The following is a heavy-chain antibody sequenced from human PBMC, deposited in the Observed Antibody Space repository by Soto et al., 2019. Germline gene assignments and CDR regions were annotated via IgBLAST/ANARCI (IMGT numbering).Heavy chain of an antibody. CDR3: ARGGYYDFWSGYYRVPYGMDV. CDR2: IWCDGSNK. CDR1: GFSFSSYG. V-gene: IGHV3-33*01. J-gene: IGHJ6*02. Sequence: GGSLRLACAASGFSFSSYGMHWVRQPPGKGLEWVAVIWCDGSNKYYADSVKGRFTISRDNSKNTLYLQMNSLRAEYTAVYYCARGGYYDFWSGYYRVPYGMDVWGQGTTVTVSS. D-gene: IGHD3-3*01.